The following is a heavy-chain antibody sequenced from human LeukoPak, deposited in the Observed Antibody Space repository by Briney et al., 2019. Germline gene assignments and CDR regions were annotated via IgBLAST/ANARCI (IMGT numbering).Heavy chain of an antibody. CDR2: INPNSGGT. CDR1: GYTFTGYY. CDR3: ARTMVAGSNSGFDY. D-gene: IGHD6-19*01. J-gene: IGHJ4*02. V-gene: IGHV1-2*02. Sequence: ASVKVSCKASGYTFTGYYMHWVRQAPGQGLEWMGWINPNSGGTNYAQEFQGRVTMTRDTSISTAYMELSRLRSDDTAVYYCARTMVAGSNSGFDYWGQGTLVTVSS.